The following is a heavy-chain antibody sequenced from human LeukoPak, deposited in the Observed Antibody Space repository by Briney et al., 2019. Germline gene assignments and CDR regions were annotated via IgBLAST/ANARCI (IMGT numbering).Heavy chain of an antibody. CDR3: ARGVWFDP. V-gene: IGHV4-34*01. Sequence: PSETLSLTCAVYGGSFSGYYWSWIRQPPGKGLEWIGEINHSGSTNYNPSLKSRVTISVDTSKNQFSLKLSSVTAADTAVYYCARGVWFDPWGQGTLVTVSS. J-gene: IGHJ5*02. CDR2: INHSGST. CDR1: GGSFSGYY.